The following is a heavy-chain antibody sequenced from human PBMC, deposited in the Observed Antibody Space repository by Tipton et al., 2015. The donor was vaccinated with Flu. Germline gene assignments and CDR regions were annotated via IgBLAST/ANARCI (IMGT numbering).Heavy chain of an antibody. D-gene: IGHD3-22*01. CDR2: ISNDGRNT. V-gene: IGHV3-30*18. Sequence: SLRLSCTASEFIFSDYGMQWVRQAPGKGLEWVSLISNDGRNTYYADSVKGRFTISRDNSKNTLYLQMNSLRAEDTAVYYCAKAHDRYYYDSSGFDAFDIWGQGTMVTVSS. CDR1: EFIFSDYG. CDR3: AKAHDRYYYDSSGFDAFDI. J-gene: IGHJ3*02.